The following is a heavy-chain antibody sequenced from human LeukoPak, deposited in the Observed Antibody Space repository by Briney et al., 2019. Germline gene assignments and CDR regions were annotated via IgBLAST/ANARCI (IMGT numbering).Heavy chain of an antibody. D-gene: IGHD3-10*01. CDR1: GYAITIGYY. Sequence: PSRSLCLTRAVSGYAITIGYYGGWTRQPPGKGLEWIGSIYHSGSTYYNPSLKSRVTISVDTSKNQFALKLSSVTAADTAVYYCASHAPNMVRGVTIDYWGQGTLVTVSS. CDR3: ASHAPNMVRGVTIDY. J-gene: IGHJ4*02. V-gene: IGHV4-38-2*01. CDR2: IYHSGST.